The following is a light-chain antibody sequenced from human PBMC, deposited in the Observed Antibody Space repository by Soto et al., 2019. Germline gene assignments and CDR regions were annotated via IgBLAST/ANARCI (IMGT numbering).Light chain of an antibody. CDR1: QSVSSSY. V-gene: IGKV3-20*01. CDR2: GAS. J-gene: IGKJ1*01. CDR3: QQYGSSWT. Sequence: EIVLTHSPGSLSLSPVERAALSSRASQSVSSSYLAWYQQKPGQAPRLLIYGASSRATGIPDRFSGSGSGTDFTLTISRLEPEDFAVYYCQQYGSSWTFGQGTKVDI.